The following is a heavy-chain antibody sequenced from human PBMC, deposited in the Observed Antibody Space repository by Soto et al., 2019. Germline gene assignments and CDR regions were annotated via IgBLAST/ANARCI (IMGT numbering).Heavy chain of an antibody. D-gene: IGHD3-3*01. V-gene: IGHV3-30-3*01. CDR2: ISYDGGNK. CDR3: ARDKDQYDFSGGTLDS. Sequence: QLVESGGGVVQPERSLKLSCTASNFVFSVYSLHWVRQAPGKGLEWVALISYDGGNKYYADSVKGRFTISTDNSKNTLYLQMNSLRREDTAVYYCARDKDQYDFSGGTLDSWGQGTLVTVSS. CDR1: NFVFSVYS. J-gene: IGHJ4*02.